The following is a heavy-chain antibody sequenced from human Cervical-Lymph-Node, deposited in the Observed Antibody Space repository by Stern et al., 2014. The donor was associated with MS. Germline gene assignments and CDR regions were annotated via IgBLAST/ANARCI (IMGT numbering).Heavy chain of an antibody. Sequence: HVQLVQSRAEVKKPGSSVKVSCKVYGGTFSSYRITLGRQAPGQGLDWMPGIPPIFGTANYAQKFQERVAITADESTSTAYMELSSLRSEDTAVYFCARRDGTSSRNGLAYWGQGTLVTVSS. J-gene: IGHJ4*02. V-gene: IGHV1-69*01. CDR3: ARRDGTSSRNGLAY. D-gene: IGHD6-13*01. CDR2: IPPIFGTA. CDR1: GGTFSSYR.